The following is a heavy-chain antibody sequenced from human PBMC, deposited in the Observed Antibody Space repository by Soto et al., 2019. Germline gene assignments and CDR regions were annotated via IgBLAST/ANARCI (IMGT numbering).Heavy chain of an antibody. J-gene: IGHJ4*02. CDR3: ARSPSSGWYYFDY. CDR1: GFSFRNYG. D-gene: IGHD6-19*01. V-gene: IGHV3-48*01. Sequence: HPGGSLRLSCAASGFSFRNYGMNWVRQAPGKGLEWVSYIGIGSSTKYYADSVKGRFTISRDNAKNSLYLQMNSLRAEDTAVYYCARSPSSGWYYFDYWGQGTLVTVSS. CDR2: IGIGSSTK.